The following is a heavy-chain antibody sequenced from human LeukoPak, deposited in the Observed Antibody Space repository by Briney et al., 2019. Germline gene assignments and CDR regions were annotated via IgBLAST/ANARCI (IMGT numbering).Heavy chain of an antibody. CDR3: ARDQRQLAGMDV. V-gene: IGHV1-46*01. Sequence: GASVKVSCKASGYTFTSYYMHWVRQAPGQGLEWMGIINPSGGSTSYAQKFQGRVTITADESTSTAYMELSSLRSEDTAVYYCARDQRQLAGMDVWGQGTTVTVSS. J-gene: IGHJ6*02. D-gene: IGHD6-6*01. CDR1: GYTFTSYY. CDR2: INPSGGST.